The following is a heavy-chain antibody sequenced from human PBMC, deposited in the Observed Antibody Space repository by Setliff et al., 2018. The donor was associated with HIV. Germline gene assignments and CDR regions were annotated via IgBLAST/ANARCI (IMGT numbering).Heavy chain of an antibody. CDR2: LSGSGVTS. V-gene: IGHV3-23*01. CDR3: VKGGAYYETNGPYWDH. CDR1: GFTFSSYA. J-gene: IGHJ4*02. Sequence: PGGSLRLSCAASGFTFSSYAMGWVRQAPGKGLEWVSSLSGSGVTSYYADSVKGRFTISRDSSKNTLNLQMNSLRVEDTALYFCVKGGAYYETNGPYWDHWGQGTLVTVSS. D-gene: IGHD3-22*01.